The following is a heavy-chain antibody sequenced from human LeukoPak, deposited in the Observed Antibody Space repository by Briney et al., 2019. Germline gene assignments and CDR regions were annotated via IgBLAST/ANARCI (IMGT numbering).Heavy chain of an antibody. CDR2: ISGSGGST. CDR3: ARDLSGSYSNENWFDP. J-gene: IGHJ5*02. V-gene: IGHV3-23*01. CDR1: GFIFSSYA. D-gene: IGHD1-26*01. Sequence: GGSLRLSCAASGFIFSSYAMTWVRQAPGKGLEWVSAISGSGGSTYYADSVEGRFTISRDTSKSTLYLQMNSLRVEDTAVYYCARDLSGSYSNENWFDPWGQGTLVTVSS.